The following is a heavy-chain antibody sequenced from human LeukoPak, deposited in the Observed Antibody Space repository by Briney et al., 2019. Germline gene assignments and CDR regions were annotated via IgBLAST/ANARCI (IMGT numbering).Heavy chain of an antibody. CDR3: ARGRVATHTPLFDY. D-gene: IGHD5-12*01. V-gene: IGHV3-30-3*01. J-gene: IGHJ4*02. CDR1: GFTFSSYA. CDR2: ISYDGSNK. Sequence: GGSLRLSCAASGFTFSSYAMHWVRQAPGKGLEWVAVISYDGSNKYYADSVKGRFTISRDNSKNTLYLQMNSLRAEDTAVYYCARGRVATHTPLFDYWGQGTLVTVSS.